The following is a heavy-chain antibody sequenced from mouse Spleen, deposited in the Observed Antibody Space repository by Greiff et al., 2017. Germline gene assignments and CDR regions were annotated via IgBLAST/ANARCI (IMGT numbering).Heavy chain of an antibody. CDR3: AKHYYGYYFDY. CDR1: GYTFTSYG. J-gene: IGHJ2*01. Sequence: QVQLKQSGAELARPGASVKLSCKASGYTFTSYGISWVKQRTGQGLEWIGEIYPRSGNTYYNEKFKGKATLTADKSSSTAYMELRSLTSEDSAVYFCAKHYYGYYFDYWGQGTTLTVSS. V-gene: IGHV1-81*01. D-gene: IGHD1-2*01. CDR2: IYPRSGNT.